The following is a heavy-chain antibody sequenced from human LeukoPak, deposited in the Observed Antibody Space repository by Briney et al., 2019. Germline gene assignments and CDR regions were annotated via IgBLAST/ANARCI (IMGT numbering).Heavy chain of an antibody. D-gene: IGHD6-13*01. V-gene: IGHV3-48*03. Sequence: GGALTETCAASGFTYSSYEMNWVGQAPGKGLEWVSYISSSGRTIYYADSVKGPFTIARDNAKNSLYLQMNSLRAEDTAVYYCARDVSSSWYFNYGMDVWGQGTTVTAYS. CDR1: GFTYSSYE. CDR3: ARDVSSSWYFNYGMDV. CDR2: ISSSGRTI. J-gene: IGHJ6*02.